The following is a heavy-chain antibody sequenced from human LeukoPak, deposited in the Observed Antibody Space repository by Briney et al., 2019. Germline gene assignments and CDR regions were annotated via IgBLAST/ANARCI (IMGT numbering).Heavy chain of an antibody. CDR3: DRSGYYYHYYYYMDV. CDR1: GGSFSGYY. CDR2: IYYSGNT. D-gene: IGHD3-22*01. J-gene: IGHJ6*03. Sequence: SETLSLTCAVYGGSFSGYYWSWSRQPPGKGLEWIGSIYYSGNTDYNPSLKSRVTISVETSKNRFSLKLSSVTAADTAVYFDDRSGYYYHYYYYMDVWGKGTTVTVSS. V-gene: IGHV4-34*03.